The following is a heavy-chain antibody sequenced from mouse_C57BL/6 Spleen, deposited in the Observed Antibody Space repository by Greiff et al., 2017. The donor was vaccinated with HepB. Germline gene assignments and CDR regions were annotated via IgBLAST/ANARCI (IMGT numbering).Heavy chain of an antibody. CDR3: ARKGYYYGSSYWYFDV. Sequence: EVKLQESEGGLVQPGSSMKLSCTASGFTFSDYYMAWVRQVPEKGLEWVANINYDGSSTYYLDSLKSRFIISRDNAKNILYLQMSSLKSEDTATYYCARKGYYYGSSYWYFDVWGTGTTVTVSS. J-gene: IGHJ1*03. CDR1: GFTFSDYY. D-gene: IGHD1-1*01. V-gene: IGHV5-16*01. CDR2: INYDGSST.